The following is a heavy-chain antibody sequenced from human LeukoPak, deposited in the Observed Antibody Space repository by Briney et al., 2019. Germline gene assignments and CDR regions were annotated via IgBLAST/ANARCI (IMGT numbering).Heavy chain of an antibody. CDR2: INHSGST. Sequence: SETLSLTCAVYGGSFSGYYWSWIRQLPGKGLEWIGEINHSGSTNYNPSLKSRVTISVDTSKNQFSLKLSSVTAADTAVCYCARGGVTAILPKTNWFDPWGQGTLVTVSS. CDR3: ARGGVTAILPKTNWFDP. D-gene: IGHD2-21*02. CDR1: GGSFSGYY. J-gene: IGHJ5*02. V-gene: IGHV4-34*01.